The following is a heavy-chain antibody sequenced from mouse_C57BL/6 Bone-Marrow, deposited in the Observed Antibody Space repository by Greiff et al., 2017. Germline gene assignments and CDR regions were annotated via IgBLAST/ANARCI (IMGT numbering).Heavy chain of an antibody. CDR2: ISRGGRTM. CDR1: GFTFSDYG. D-gene: IGHD2-13*01. J-gene: IGHJ2*01. V-gene: IGHV5-17*01. CDR3: ARGDYFDY. Sequence: EVKLVESGGGLVKPGGSLKLSCAASGFTFSDYGMHWVRQAPEKGLEWVAYISRGGRTMYYAATVQGRCTITRDTAKNTLFLQMTSLRSEDTAVYYCARGDYFDYWGRGTTLIVSA.